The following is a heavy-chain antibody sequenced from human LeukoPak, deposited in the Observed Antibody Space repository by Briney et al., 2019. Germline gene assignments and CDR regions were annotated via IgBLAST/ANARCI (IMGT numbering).Heavy chain of an antibody. CDR3: VTGDPIWFDP. Sequence: GGSLRLSCAASGFTFSTYGMTWVRQAPGKGLEWVSGVTSGGGHIYYADFVKGRFTISRDDSKNTLFLQMDSLRVEDTAVYYCVTGDPIWFDPWGQGTLVTVSS. V-gene: IGHV3-23*01. CDR1: GFTFSTYG. CDR2: VTSGGGHI. J-gene: IGHJ5*02. D-gene: IGHD3-10*01.